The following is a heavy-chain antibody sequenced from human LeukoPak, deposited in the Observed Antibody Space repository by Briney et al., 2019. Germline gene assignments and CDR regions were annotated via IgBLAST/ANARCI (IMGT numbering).Heavy chain of an antibody. CDR3: AREGGSPPNFGYYYYGMDV. V-gene: IGHV4-59*01. CDR1: GGSISSYY. CDR2: IYYSGST. D-gene: IGHD1-26*01. Sequence: SETLSLTCTVSGGSISSYYWSWIRQPPGKGLEWIGYIYYSGSTNYNPSLKSRVTISVDTSKNQFSLKLSSVTAADTAVYYCAREGGSPPNFGYYYYGMDVWGQGTTVTVSS. J-gene: IGHJ6*02.